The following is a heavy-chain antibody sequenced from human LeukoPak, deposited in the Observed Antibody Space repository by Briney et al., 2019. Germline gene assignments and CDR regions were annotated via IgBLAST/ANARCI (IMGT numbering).Heavy chain of an antibody. CDR2: VSYDGSNK. CDR3: ARVDTAMVYYYYYGLDV. V-gene: IGHV3-30-3*01. D-gene: IGHD5-18*01. J-gene: IGHJ6*02. CDR1: GFTFSSYA. Sequence: GGSLRLSCAASGFTFSSYAMHWVRQAPGKGLEWVAVVSYDGSNKYYADSVKGRFTISRDNSKNTLYLQMNSLRAEDTAVYYCARVDTAMVYYYYYGLDVWGQGTTVTVSS.